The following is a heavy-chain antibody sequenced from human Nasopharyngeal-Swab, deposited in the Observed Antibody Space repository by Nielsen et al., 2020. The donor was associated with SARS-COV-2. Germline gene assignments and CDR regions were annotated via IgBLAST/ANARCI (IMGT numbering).Heavy chain of an antibody. D-gene: IGHD2-2*01. CDR1: GGSISSSSYY. Sequence: SETLSLTCTVSGGSISSSSYYWGWIRQPPGKGLEWIGSIYYSGSTYYNPSLKSRVTTSVDTSKNQFSLKLSSVTAADTAVYYCARDCDDCSSTSCYWRKYNWFDPWGQGTLVTVSS. CDR2: IYYSGST. J-gene: IGHJ5*02. CDR3: ARDCDDCSSTSCYWRKYNWFDP. V-gene: IGHV4-39*07.